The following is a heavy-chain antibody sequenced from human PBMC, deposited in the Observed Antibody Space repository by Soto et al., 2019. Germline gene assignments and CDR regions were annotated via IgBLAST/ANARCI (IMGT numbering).Heavy chain of an antibody. J-gene: IGHJ6*02. Sequence: PGGSLRLSCAASGFTFSSYEMNWVRQAPGKGLEWVSYISSSGSTIYYADSVKGRFTISRDNAKNSLYLQMNSLRAEDTAVYYCARGVYYYDSSGYSSDYYGMDVWGPATTLTL. CDR2: ISSSGSTI. CDR1: GFTFSSYE. D-gene: IGHD3-22*01. V-gene: IGHV3-48*03. CDR3: ARGVYYYDSSGYSSDYYGMDV.